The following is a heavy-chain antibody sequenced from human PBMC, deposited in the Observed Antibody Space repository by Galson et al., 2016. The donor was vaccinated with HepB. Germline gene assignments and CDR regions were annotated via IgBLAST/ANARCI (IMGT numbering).Heavy chain of an antibody. CDR3: ARGSAPITDYYLDY. CDR1: DFTFSTYA. CDR2: ILYDGE. J-gene: IGHJ4*02. V-gene: IGHV3-30*04. Sequence: SLRLSCAASDFTFSTYAMHWVRQAPGKGLEWVAAILYDGEYYADSVRGRFTISRDNSKNTLYLQMNSLGAGDTAVYYCARGSAPITDYYLDYWGQGTLVTVSS. D-gene: IGHD1-14*01.